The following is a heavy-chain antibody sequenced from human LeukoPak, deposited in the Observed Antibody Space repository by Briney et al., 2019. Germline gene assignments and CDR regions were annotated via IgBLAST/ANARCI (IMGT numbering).Heavy chain of an antibody. J-gene: IGHJ4*02. Sequence: PSETLSLTCTVSGGSISSGSYYWSWIRQPAGKGLEWIGRIYTSGSTNYNPSLKSRVTISVDTSKNQFSLKLSSVTAADTAVYYCARDNGDYVPRFDFWGQGTLVTVSS. CDR1: GGSISSGSYY. CDR2: IYTSGST. V-gene: IGHV4-61*02. CDR3: ARDNGDYVPRFDF. D-gene: IGHD4-17*01.